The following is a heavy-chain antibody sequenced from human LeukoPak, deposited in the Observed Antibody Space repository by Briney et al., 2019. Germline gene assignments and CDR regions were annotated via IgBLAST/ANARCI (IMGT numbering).Heavy chain of an antibody. CDR3: ASGLRYFDLYY. Sequence: SETLSLTCAVYSGSFSGYYWTWFRQPPGKGLEWIGRIYTSGSTNYNPSLKSRVTISVDTSKSQFSLKLSSVTAADTAVYYCASGLRYFDLYYWGQGTLVTVSS. CDR2: IYTSGST. CDR1: SGSFSGYY. V-gene: IGHV4-4*08. D-gene: IGHD3-9*01. J-gene: IGHJ4*02.